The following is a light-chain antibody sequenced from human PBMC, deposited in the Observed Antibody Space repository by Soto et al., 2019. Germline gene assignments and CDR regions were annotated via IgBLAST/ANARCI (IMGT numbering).Light chain of an antibody. J-gene: IGLJ2*01. CDR3: AAWDDSLNGLV. CDR1: SSNIGSNT. Sequence: QSVLTQPPSASGTPGQRVTISCSGSSSNIGSNTVNWYQQLPGTAPKLLIYSNNQRTSGVPDRFSGSKSGTSASLAISGLKSEDEDDYYCAAWDDSLNGLVFGGGTKLTVL. V-gene: IGLV1-44*01. CDR2: SNN.